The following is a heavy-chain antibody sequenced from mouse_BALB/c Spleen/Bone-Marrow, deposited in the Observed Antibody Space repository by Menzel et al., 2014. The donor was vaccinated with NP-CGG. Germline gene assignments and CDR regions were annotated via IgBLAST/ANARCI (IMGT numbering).Heavy chain of an antibody. J-gene: IGHJ4*01. Sequence: EVKVVESGGGLVKPGGPLKLSCAASGFAFSSYDMSWVRQTPEKRLEWVATISSGGSYTYYPDSVKGRFTISRDNARNTLYLQMSSLRSEDTALYYRARDLLWLYYYAMDYWGQGTSVTVSS. CDR1: GFAFSSYD. CDR2: ISSGGSYT. CDR3: ARDLLWLYYYAMDY. D-gene: IGHD2-2*01. V-gene: IGHV5-9*02.